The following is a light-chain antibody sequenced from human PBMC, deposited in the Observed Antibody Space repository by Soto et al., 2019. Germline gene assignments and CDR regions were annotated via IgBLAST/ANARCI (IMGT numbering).Light chain of an antibody. V-gene: IGKV1D-12*01. Sequence: DIQMTQSPSSVSASVGDRVTITCRASQGISAWLARYQQKPGKAPKLLIYAASSLQSGVPSRFSGSGFGTDFTLAISSLQPEDFAPYYCQQANSFPFTFGQGTRLEIK. J-gene: IGKJ5*01. CDR1: QGISAW. CDR3: QQANSFPFT. CDR2: AAS.